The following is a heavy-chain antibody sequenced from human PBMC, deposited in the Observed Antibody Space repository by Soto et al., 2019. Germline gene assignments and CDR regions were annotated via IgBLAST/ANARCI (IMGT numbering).Heavy chain of an antibody. CDR3: ARDPITIFGVGPYYYYYGMDV. Sequence: SQTLSLTCAISGDSVSSNSAAWNWIRQSPSRGLEWLGRTYYRPKWYNDYAVSVKSRITINPDTSKNQFSLQLNSVAPGDTAVYYCARDPITIFGVGPYYYYYGMDVWGQGTTVTVSS. J-gene: IGHJ6*02. CDR2: TYYRPKWYN. V-gene: IGHV6-1*01. D-gene: IGHD3-3*01. CDR1: GDSVSSNSAA.